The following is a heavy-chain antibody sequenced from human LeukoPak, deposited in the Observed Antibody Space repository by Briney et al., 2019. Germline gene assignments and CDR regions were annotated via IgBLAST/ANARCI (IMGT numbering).Heavy chain of an antibody. Sequence: SETLSLTCTVSGGSINNYYWSWIRQPPGKGLEWVGYIYYRGSTNYNPSLKSRVTFSVDTSKNQFSLKLNSVTAADTAVYYCARGGDYGDLRYFDYWGQGTLVTVSS. J-gene: IGHJ4*02. CDR3: ARGGDYGDLRYFDY. CDR1: GGSINNYY. CDR2: IYYRGST. D-gene: IGHD4-17*01. V-gene: IGHV4-59*01.